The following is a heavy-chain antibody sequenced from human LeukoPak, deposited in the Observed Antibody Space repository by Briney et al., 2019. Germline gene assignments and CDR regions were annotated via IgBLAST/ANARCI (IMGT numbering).Heavy chain of an antibody. Sequence: PGGSLRLSCAASGFTFSSYAMSWVRQAPGKGLEWVSAISGSGGSTYYADSVKGRFTISRDNSKNTLYLQMNSLRAEDTAVYYCAKDFFNMAGVVPAAPYYFDYWGQGTLVTVSS. CDR2: ISGSGGST. D-gene: IGHD2-2*01. J-gene: IGHJ4*02. CDR1: GFTFSSYA. CDR3: AKDFFNMAGVVPAAPYYFDY. V-gene: IGHV3-23*01.